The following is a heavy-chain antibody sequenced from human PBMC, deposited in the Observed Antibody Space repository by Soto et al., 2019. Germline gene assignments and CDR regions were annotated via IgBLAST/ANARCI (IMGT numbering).Heavy chain of an antibody. Sequence: GESLKISCKGSGYSFTSYWIGWVRQMPGKGLEWMGIIYPGDSDTRYSPSFQGQVTVSADKSISTAYLQWSSLKASDTAMYYCARPLRTTVTTVAFDICGQGTMVTLSS. V-gene: IGHV5-51*01. CDR2: IYPGDSDT. CDR3: ARPLRTTVTTVAFDI. J-gene: IGHJ3*02. CDR1: GYSFTSYW. D-gene: IGHD4-17*01.